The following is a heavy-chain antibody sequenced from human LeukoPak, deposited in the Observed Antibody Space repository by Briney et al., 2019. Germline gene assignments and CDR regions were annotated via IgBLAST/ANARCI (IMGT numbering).Heavy chain of an antibody. Sequence: GSLRLSCAASGFTVRNNYMSWVRQAPEKGLEWIGSIHYHENTYSNPSLKSRVSMSIDTSKNQFSLNLSSVSAADTAVFYCATTFSDILTPSYVFDFWGRGSLVTVSS. CDR3: ATTFSDILTPSYVFDF. V-gene: IGHV4-59*04. D-gene: IGHD3-9*01. J-gene: IGHJ4*01. CDR1: GFTVRNNY. CDR2: IHYHENT.